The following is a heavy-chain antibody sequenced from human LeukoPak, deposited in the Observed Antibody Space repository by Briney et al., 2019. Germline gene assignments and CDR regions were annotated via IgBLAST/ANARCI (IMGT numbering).Heavy chain of an antibody. J-gene: IGHJ5*02. CDR1: GYTFTSYG. Sequence: ASVKVSCKASGYTFTSYGISWVRQAPGQGLEWMGWTSAYSGNTNYAQKLHGRVTMTTDTSTSTAYMELRSLRSDDTAVYYCARDRGIAVAETTYNWFDPWGQGTLVTVSS. CDR2: TSAYSGNT. D-gene: IGHD6-19*01. V-gene: IGHV1-18*01. CDR3: ARDRGIAVAETTYNWFDP.